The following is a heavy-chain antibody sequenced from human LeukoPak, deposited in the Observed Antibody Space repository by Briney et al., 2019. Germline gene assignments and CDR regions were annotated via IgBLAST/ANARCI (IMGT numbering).Heavy chain of an antibody. CDR1: GFTFSSYA. Sequence: GGSLRLSRAASGFTFSSYAMSWVRQAPGKGLEWVSAISGSGGSTYYADSVKGRFTISRDNSKNTLYLQMNSLRAEDTAVYYCAKDYYGSGRLNWFDPWGQGTLVTVSS. CDR3: AKDYYGSGRLNWFDP. J-gene: IGHJ5*02. D-gene: IGHD3-10*01. CDR2: ISGSGGST. V-gene: IGHV3-23*01.